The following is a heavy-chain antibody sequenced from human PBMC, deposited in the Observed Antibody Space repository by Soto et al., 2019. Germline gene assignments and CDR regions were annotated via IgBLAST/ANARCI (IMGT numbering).Heavy chain of an antibody. CDR2: IYYSGST. D-gene: IGHD3-22*01. J-gene: IGHJ4*02. CDR1: GGSVDRGDYY. CDR3: ARAGEGYYYDSSGYYAFDY. Sequence: SETLSLTCTVSGGSVDRGDYYWTWIRQPPGKGLEWIGYIYYSGSTYYNPSLKSRVTISVDTSKNQFSLKLSSVTAADTAVYYCARAGEGYYYDSSGYYAFDYWGQGTLVTVSS. V-gene: IGHV4-30-4*01.